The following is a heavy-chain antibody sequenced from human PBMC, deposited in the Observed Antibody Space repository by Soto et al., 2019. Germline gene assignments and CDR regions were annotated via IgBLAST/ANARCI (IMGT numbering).Heavy chain of an antibody. V-gene: IGHV1-69*01. CDR1: GGTFSSYA. Sequence: QVQLVQSGAEVKKPGSSVKVSCKASGGTFSSYAISWVRQAPGQGLEWMGGIIPISGTANYAQKFQGRVTITADESTSTADMEMSSLRSEDTAVYDCARSQVSSISLEIYYYYYYGMDVGGQGTTVTVSS. CDR2: IIPISGTA. J-gene: IGHJ6*02. CDR3: ARSQVSSISLEIYYYYYYGMDV. D-gene: IGHD2-2*01.